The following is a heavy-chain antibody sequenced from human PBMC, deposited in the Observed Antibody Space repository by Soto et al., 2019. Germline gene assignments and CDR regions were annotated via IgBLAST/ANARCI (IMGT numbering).Heavy chain of an antibody. CDR2: IFHTGAT. J-gene: IGHJ3*01. D-gene: IGHD3-3*01. V-gene: IGHV4-28*01. CDR3: ARRFLEWGDAFDV. Sequence: QANLQESGPGLVRPSDTLSLTCVVSGSSVTDSDWWVWIRQPPGKGLEWVGSIFHTGATYSNPSLKNRVSFSVDKSKNHFSLRLTSATALDTAVYFCARRFLEWGDAFDVWGQGALVTVSS. CDR1: GSSVTDSDW.